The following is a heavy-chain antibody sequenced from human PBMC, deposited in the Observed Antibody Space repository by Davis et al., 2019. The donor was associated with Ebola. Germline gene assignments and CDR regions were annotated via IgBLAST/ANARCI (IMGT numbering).Heavy chain of an antibody. Sequence: SETLSLTCTVSGGSITSGDFYWGWIRQSPGKGLEWIGTFYYAGTTFYNPSLKNRITVSVDPSKNQFSLKLNSATAADTAVYYCASLRQTYDSSGYSQPFDYWGQGSLVTVSS. V-gene: IGHV4-39*01. J-gene: IGHJ4*02. D-gene: IGHD3-22*01. CDR3: ASLRQTYDSSGYSQPFDY. CDR2: FYYAGTT. CDR1: GGSITSGDFY.